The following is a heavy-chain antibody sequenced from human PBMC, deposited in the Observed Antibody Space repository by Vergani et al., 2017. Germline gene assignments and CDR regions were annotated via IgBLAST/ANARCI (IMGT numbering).Heavy chain of an antibody. D-gene: IGHD6-19*01. J-gene: IGHJ4*02. CDR3: ARGPDSSGWYWSPCDY. CDR2: IYSGGST. Sequence: EVQLVESGGGLVQPGGSLRLSCAASGFTVSSNYMSWVRQAPGKGLEWVSVIYSGGSTYYADSVKGRFTISRDNSKNTLYLQMNSLRAEDTAVYYCARGPDSSGWYWSPCDYWGQGTLVTVSS. V-gene: IGHV3-66*02. CDR1: GFTVSSNY.